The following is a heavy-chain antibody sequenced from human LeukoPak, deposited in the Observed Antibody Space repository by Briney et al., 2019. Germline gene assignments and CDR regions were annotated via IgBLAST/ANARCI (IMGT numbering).Heavy chain of an antibody. Sequence: ASVKVSCKASGYTFTRYYMHWVRQAPGQGVEGMGWINPNSGGTNYAQKFQGWVTMTRDTSISPAYMELSRLRSDDTAVYYCARDCSSCWSGQDYWGQRTLVTVSS. CDR3: ARDCSSCWSGQDY. J-gene: IGHJ4*02. CDR2: INPNSGGT. CDR1: GYTFTRYY. V-gene: IGHV1-2*04. D-gene: IGHD6-19*01.